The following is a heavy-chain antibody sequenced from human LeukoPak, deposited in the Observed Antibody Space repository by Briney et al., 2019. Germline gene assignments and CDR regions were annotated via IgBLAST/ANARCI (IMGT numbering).Heavy chain of an antibody. Sequence: SETLSLTCAVYGGSFSGYYWSWIRQPPGKGLEWIGEINHSGSTNYNPSLKSRVTISVDTLKNQFSLKLSSVTAADTAVYYCARVRELLPDYWGQGTLVTVSS. CDR1: GGSFSGYY. D-gene: IGHD1-26*01. J-gene: IGHJ4*02. CDR3: ARVRELLPDY. CDR2: INHSGST. V-gene: IGHV4-34*01.